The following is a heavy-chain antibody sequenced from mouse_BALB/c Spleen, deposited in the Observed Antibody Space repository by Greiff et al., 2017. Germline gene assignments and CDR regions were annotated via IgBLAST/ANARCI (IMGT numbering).Heavy chain of an antibody. V-gene: IGHV5-12-1*01. Sequence: EVQGVESGGGLVKPGGSLKLSCAASGFAFSSYDMSWVRQTPEKRLEWVAYISSGGGSTYYPDTVKGRFTISRDNAKNTLYLQMSSLKSEDTAMYYCARRYYGSSYDWYFDVWGAGTTVTVSS. CDR3: ARRYYGSSYDWYFDV. J-gene: IGHJ1*01. D-gene: IGHD1-1*01. CDR2: ISSGGGST. CDR1: GFAFSSYD.